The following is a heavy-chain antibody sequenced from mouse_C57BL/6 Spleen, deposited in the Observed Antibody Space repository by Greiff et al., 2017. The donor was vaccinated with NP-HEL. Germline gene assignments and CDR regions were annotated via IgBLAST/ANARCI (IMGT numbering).Heavy chain of an antibody. D-gene: IGHD2-3*01. V-gene: IGHV1-19*01. CDR2: INPYNGGT. CDR3: ARGDGYYGEYWYFDV. Sequence: EVQLQQSGPVLVKPGASVKMSCKASGYTFTDYYMNWVKQSHGKSLEWIGVINPYNGGTSYNQKFKGKATLTVDKSSSTAYMELNSLTSEDSAVYYCARGDGYYGEYWYFDVWGTGTTVTVSS. CDR1: GYTFTDYY. J-gene: IGHJ1*03.